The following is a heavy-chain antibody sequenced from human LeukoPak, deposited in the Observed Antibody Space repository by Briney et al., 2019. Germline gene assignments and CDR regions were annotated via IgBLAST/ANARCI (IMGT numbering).Heavy chain of an antibody. J-gene: IGHJ4*02. V-gene: IGHV4-61*05. CDR2: IYYSGST. CDR1: GGSISSSSCY. CDR3: ARGGYGDYGVEGNPANWGFGFDY. Sequence: SETLSLTCTVSGGSISSSSCYWGWIRQPPGKGLEWIGYIYYSGSTNYNPSLKSRVTISVDTSKNQFSLKLSSVTAADTAVYYCARGGYGDYGVEGNPANWGFGFDYWGQGTLVTVSS. D-gene: IGHD4-17*01.